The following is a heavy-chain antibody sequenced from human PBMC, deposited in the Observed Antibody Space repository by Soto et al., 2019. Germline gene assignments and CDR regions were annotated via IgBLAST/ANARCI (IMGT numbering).Heavy chain of an antibody. V-gene: IGHV1-24*01. J-gene: IGHJ5*02. CDR2: FDPEDGET. CDR3: LLNYDFWSGTRRGGFDP. D-gene: IGHD3-3*01. CDR1: GYTLTELS. Sequence: ASVKVSCKVSGYTLTELSMHWVRQAPGKGLEWMGGFDPEDGETIYAQKFQGRVTMTEDTSTDTAHMELSSLRSEDTAVYYCLLNYDFWSGTRRGGFDPWGQGTLVTVSS.